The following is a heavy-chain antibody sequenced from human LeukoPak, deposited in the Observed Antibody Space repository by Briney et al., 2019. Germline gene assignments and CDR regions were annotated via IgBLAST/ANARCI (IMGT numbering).Heavy chain of an antibody. D-gene: IGHD3-22*01. V-gene: IGHV1-18*01. CDR1: GYTFTSYG. CDR3: ARDRPYYYDSSGYSRDAFDI. J-gene: IGHJ3*02. CDR2: ISAYNGNT. Sequence: ASVKVSFKASGYTFTSYGISWVRQAPGQGLEWMGWISAYNGNTNYAQKLQGRVTMTTDTSTSTAYMELRSLRSDDTAVYYCARDRPYYYDSSGYSRDAFDIWGQGTMVTVSS.